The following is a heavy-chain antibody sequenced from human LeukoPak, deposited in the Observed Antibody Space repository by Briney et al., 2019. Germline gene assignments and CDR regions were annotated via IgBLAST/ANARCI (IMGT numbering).Heavy chain of an antibody. J-gene: IGHJ4*02. CDR3: AKSSYYDSSGFYREYYFDY. CDR2: ISGSGGST. V-gene: IGHV3-23*01. CDR1: GFTFSSYA. Sequence: GGSLRLSCAASGFTFSSYAMSWVRQAPGKGLEWVSAISGSGGSTYYADSVKGRFTISRDNSKNTLYLQMNSLRAGDTAVYYCAKSSYYDSSGFYREYYFDYWGQGTLVPVSS. D-gene: IGHD3-22*01.